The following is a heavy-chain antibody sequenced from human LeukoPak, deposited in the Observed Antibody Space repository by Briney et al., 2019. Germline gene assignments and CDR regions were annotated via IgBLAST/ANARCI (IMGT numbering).Heavy chain of an antibody. D-gene: IGHD2-21*01. CDR2: ISYDGSSK. CDR1: GFTLCSYG. Sequence: GRSLRLSCAASGFTLCSYGMHWVRQAPGKGLEWVAVISYDGSSKYYADSVKGRFTISRDDSKSTLYLQMNSLRPEDTAVYHCAISTRSYGISYSSGFDYWGQGTLVTVSS. V-gene: IGHV3-30*03. CDR3: AISTRSYGISYSSGFDY. J-gene: IGHJ4*02.